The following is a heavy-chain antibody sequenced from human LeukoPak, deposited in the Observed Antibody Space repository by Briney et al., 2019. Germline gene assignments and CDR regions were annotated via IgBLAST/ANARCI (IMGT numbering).Heavy chain of an antibody. J-gene: IGHJ6*02. D-gene: IGHD2-2*01. V-gene: IGHV3-21*01. CDR2: LSSSSSYI. Sequence: GGSLRLSCATSGFTFSSSAMSWVRQAPEKGLEWVSSLSSSSSYIYYADSVKGRFTISRDNAKNSLYLQVNSLRAEDTAGYYCARGFGGFCSSTTCYRNYYGMDVWGQGTTVTVSS. CDR1: GFTFSSSA. CDR3: ARGFGGFCSSTTCYRNYYGMDV.